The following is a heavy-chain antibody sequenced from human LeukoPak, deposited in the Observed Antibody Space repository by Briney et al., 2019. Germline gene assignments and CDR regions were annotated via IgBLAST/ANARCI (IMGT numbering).Heavy chain of an antibody. CDR1: GGSFSGYY. CDR2: INHSGST. Sequence: SETLSLTCAVYGGSFSGYYWSWIRQPPGKGPEWIGEINHSGSTNYNPSLKSRVTISVDTSKNQFSLKLSSVTAADTAVYYCARGRELLRRHFDYWGQGTLVTVSS. D-gene: IGHD1-26*01. J-gene: IGHJ4*02. V-gene: IGHV4-34*01. CDR3: ARGRELLRRHFDY.